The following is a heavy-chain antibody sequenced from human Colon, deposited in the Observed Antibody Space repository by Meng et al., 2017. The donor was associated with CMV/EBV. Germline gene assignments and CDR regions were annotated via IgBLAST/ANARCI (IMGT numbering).Heavy chain of an antibody. CDR3: TTLLRGF. D-gene: IGHD2-15*01. CDR1: GFTFTNAA. V-gene: IGHV3-15*01. CDR2: INNKIDGGKS. Sequence: LYCADSGFTFTNAALTWVREASWKGLHSIGRINNKIDGGKSDYAEPVRSRFTKSRDDSKSTVYLQIDILEIEKAGLYYGTTLLRGFWGQGTLVTVSS. J-gene: IGHJ4*02.